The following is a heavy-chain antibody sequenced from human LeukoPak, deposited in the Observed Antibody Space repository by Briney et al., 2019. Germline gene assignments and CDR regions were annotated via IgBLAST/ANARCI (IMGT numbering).Heavy chain of an antibody. CDR2: IKPDGREE. Sequence: GGSLGLSCAASKFTFSDSWMSWVRQAPGKGLQWVANIKPDGREEYYVDSVKGRFTISRDNAKNLLYLQMNSLRVEDTAMYYCARAARDYWGHGTLVTVSS. J-gene: IGHJ4*01. V-gene: IGHV3-7*01. D-gene: IGHD6-25*01. CDR1: KFTFSDSW. CDR3: ARAARDY.